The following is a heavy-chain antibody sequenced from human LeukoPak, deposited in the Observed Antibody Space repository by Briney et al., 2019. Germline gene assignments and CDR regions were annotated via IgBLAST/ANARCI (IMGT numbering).Heavy chain of an antibody. Sequence: GASVKVSCTASGYTFTSYYMHWVRQAPGQGLEWMGIINPSGGSTSYAQKFQGRVTMTRDMSTSTVYMELSSLRSEDTAVYYCARRRPNNWFDPWGQGTLVTVSS. CDR2: INPSGGST. CDR3: ARRRPNNWFDP. V-gene: IGHV1-46*01. J-gene: IGHJ5*02. D-gene: IGHD6-25*01. CDR1: GYTFTSYY.